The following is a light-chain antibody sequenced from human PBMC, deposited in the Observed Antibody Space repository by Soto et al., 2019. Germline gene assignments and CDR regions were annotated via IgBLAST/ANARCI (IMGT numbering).Light chain of an antibody. V-gene: IGKV1-17*01. CDR3: LQHSTNPLT. CDR1: QGIRTD. J-gene: IGKJ1*01. Sequence: DIQMTQFPSSLSASVGDRVTITCRASQGIRTDLGWYQQKPGKAPKRLIYAASSLQSGVPSRFSGSGSGTEFTLAISSLQPEDSATFYCLQHSTNPLTFGQGTKVEIK. CDR2: AAS.